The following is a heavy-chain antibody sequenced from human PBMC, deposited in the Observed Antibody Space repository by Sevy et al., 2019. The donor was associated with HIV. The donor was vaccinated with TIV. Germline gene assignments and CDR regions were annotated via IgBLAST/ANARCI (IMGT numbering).Heavy chain of an antibody. D-gene: IGHD1-1*01. V-gene: IGHV3-33*01. CDR2: IWYDGRTE. Sequence: GGSLRLSCVASGFTFRSFSMHWVRQAPGKGLEWVAAIWYDGRTERYADSVQGRFTISRDNSKKTLHLQMNGLRAEDTAMYYCAREAARVIVPTAGFDSWGQGTLVTVSS. J-gene: IGHJ5*01. CDR3: AREAARVIVPTAGFDS. CDR1: GFTFRSFS.